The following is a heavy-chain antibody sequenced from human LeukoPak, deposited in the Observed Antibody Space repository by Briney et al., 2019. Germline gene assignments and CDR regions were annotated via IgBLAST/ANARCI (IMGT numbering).Heavy chain of an antibody. Sequence: GGSLRLSCAASGFTFSSYSMNWVRQAPGKGLEWVAVIWYDGSNKYYADSVKGRFTISRDNSKNTLYLQMNSLRAEDTAVYYCARDKLDSSSWYYFDYWGQGTLVTVSS. D-gene: IGHD6-13*01. CDR2: IWYDGSNK. CDR1: GFTFSSYS. CDR3: ARDKLDSSSWYYFDY. V-gene: IGHV3-33*08. J-gene: IGHJ4*02.